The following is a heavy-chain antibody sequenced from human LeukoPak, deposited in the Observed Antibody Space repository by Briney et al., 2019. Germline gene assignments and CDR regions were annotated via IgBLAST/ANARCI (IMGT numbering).Heavy chain of an antibody. D-gene: IGHD6-13*01. Sequence: GGSLRLSCAASGFTFSGYSMNWVRQAPGKGLEWVSSITTTSDYIHYADSLKGRVAISRDNPKNSLYLQMNSLRVEDTAVYYCARGGIYSQGFDYWGQGSLVTVSS. J-gene: IGHJ4*02. CDR1: GFTFSGYS. CDR3: ARGGIYSQGFDY. CDR2: ITTTSDYI. V-gene: IGHV3-21*01.